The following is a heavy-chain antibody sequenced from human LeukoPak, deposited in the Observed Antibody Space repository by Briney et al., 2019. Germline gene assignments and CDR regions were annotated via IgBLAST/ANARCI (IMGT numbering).Heavy chain of an antibody. V-gene: IGHV3-30*04. Sequence: PGGSLRLSCAASGFTFCSYAMQWVRQAPGKGLEGVAVISYDGINKHYAHSVKGRFTISRDNSKNTLYLQMNSLRAEDTALYYCASMIAAAGNYWGQGTLVTVSS. D-gene: IGHD6-13*01. CDR1: GFTFCSYA. CDR3: ASMIAAAGNY. CDR2: ISYDGINK. J-gene: IGHJ4*02.